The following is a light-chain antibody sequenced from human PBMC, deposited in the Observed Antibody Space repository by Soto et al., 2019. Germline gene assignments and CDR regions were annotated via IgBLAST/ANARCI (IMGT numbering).Light chain of an antibody. CDR2: EVS. CDR1: SSDVGSYNF. CDR3: CSYAGNSGV. Sequence: QSALTQPASVSGSPGQSIIISCTGTSSDVGSYNFVSWYQQHPGKAPKLMIYEVSKRPSGVSNRFSGSKSGNTASLTISGLQPEDEADYYCCSYAGNSGVFGGGTKVTAL. J-gene: IGLJ3*02. V-gene: IGLV2-23*02.